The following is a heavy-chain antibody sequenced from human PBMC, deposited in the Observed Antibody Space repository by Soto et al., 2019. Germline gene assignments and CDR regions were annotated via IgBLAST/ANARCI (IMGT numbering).Heavy chain of an antibody. Sequence: PGGSLRLSCVASGFIFSNYAMSWVRQAPGKRLEWVSGLSASGESTYYADSVKGRVTISRDNSKNTLHLHMSSLRAEDTALYYCSKAEYCSGTNCYDLFDSWGQGTLVTVSS. J-gene: IGHJ5*01. D-gene: IGHD2-2*01. CDR3: SKAEYCSGTNCYDLFDS. CDR1: GFIFSNYA. CDR2: LSASGEST. V-gene: IGHV3-23*01.